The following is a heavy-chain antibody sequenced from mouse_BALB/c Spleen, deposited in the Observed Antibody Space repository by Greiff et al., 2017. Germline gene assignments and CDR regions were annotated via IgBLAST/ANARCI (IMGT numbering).Heavy chain of an antibody. Sequence: EVHLVESGGGLVQPGGSRKLSCAASGFTFSSFGMHWVRQAPEKGLEWVAYISSGSSTIYYADTVKGRFTISRDNPKNTLFLQMTSLRSEDTAMYYCASDYYGFAYWGQGTLVTVSA. J-gene: IGHJ3*01. CDR1: GFTFSSFG. CDR3: ASDYYGFAY. CDR2: ISSGSSTI. V-gene: IGHV5-17*02. D-gene: IGHD1-1*01.